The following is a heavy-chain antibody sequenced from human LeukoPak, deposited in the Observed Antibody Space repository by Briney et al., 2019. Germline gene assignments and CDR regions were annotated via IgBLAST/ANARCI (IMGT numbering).Heavy chain of an antibody. V-gene: IGHV4-38-2*02. J-gene: IGHJ5*02. CDR1: GYSISSTYY. CDR2: IYYSGST. CDR3: AREGGGYDSSGYWHWFGH. D-gene: IGHD3-22*01. Sequence: SETLSLTCTVSGYSISSTYYWGWIRQPPGQGLEWIGSIYYSGSTFYNPSLKSRVTLSVDTSKNQFSLKLSSVTAADTAMYYCAREGGGYDSSGYWHWFGHWGQGTLVIVSS.